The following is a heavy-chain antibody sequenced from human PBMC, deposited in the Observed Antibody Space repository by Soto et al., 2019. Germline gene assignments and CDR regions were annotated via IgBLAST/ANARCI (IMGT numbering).Heavy chain of an antibody. D-gene: IGHD5-12*01. CDR1: GGSISRYY. J-gene: IGHJ4*02. V-gene: IGHV4-59*08. Sequence: SETLSLTCTVSGGSISRYYWGWIRQPPWKGLEWIGYIYYSGSTNYNPSLKSRVTISVDTSKNQFSLKLSSVTAADTAVYYCARRRVATETFDYWGQGTLVTVSS. CDR2: IYYSGST. CDR3: ARRRVATETFDY.